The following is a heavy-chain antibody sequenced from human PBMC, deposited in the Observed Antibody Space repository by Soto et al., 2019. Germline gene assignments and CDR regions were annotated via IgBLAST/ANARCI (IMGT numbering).Heavy chain of an antibody. D-gene: IGHD1-26*01. CDR1: GAPVSSETHF. V-gene: IGHV4-61*01. Sequence: QVQLQESGPGLVKPSETLSITCTVSGAPVSSETHFWTWIRQPPGKGLEWIGYMYYSGITNSNPALKSRVTLAVDRARNQFSLSLNSVAAADTAVCYCAREDMSGTYYFDYWGPGTQVTVSS. CDR2: MYYSGIT. CDR3: AREDMSGTYYFDY. J-gene: IGHJ4*02.